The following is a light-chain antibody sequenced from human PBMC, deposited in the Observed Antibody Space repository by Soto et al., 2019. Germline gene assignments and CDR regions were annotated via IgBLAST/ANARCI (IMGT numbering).Light chain of an antibody. J-gene: IGKJ1*01. CDR1: QSISSW. CDR2: DAS. V-gene: IGKV1-5*01. Sequence: DIQMTQSPSTLSASVGARVPITCRASQSISSWLAWYQQKPGKAPKLLIYDASSLESGVPSRFSGGGSGTEFTLTISSLQPDDFATYYCQQYNSYSGTFGQGTKVDIK. CDR3: QQYNSYSGT.